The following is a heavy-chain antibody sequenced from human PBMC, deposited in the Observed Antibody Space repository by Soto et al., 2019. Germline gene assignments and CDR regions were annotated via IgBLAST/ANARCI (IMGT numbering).Heavy chain of an antibody. V-gene: IGHV3-48*02. CDR3: ARDPKYSSSSSDDPYYYYGMDV. D-gene: IGHD6-6*01. J-gene: IGHJ6*02. CDR1: GFTFSSYS. CDR2: ISSSSSTI. Sequence: GGSLRLSCAAPGFTFSSYSMNWVRQAPGKGLEWVSYISSSSSTIYYADSVKGRFTISRDNAKNSLYLQMNSLRDEDTAVYYCARDPKYSSSSSDDPYYYYGMDVWGQGTTVTVSS.